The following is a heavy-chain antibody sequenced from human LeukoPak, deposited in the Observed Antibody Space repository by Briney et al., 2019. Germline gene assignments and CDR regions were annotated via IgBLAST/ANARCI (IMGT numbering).Heavy chain of an antibody. CDR2: IKQDGSEK. V-gene: IGHV3-7*03. CDR3: AKQSIAAPHFDY. Sequence: GGSLRLSCVASGFTFSRHWMSWVRQAPGKGLEWVANIKQDGSEKYYVDSVKGRFTISRGNAKNTLYLQMNSLRAEDTAVYYCAKQSIAAPHFDYWGQGTLVTVSS. D-gene: IGHD6-13*01. J-gene: IGHJ4*02. CDR1: GFTFSRHW.